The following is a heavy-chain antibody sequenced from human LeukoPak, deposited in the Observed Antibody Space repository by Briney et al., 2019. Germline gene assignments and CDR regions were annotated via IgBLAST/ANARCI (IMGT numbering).Heavy chain of an antibody. J-gene: IGHJ4*02. D-gene: IGHD3-10*01. CDR3: ARSGSQHYDY. CDR2: IKQDGSEK. V-gene: IGHV3-7*01. CDR1: GFTFSDYW. Sequence: PGGSLRLSCAASGFTFSDYWMSWVRQAPGKGLEWVAIIKQDGSEKYYVDSVKGRFTISRDNAKNSLYLQMNSLRAEDTAVYYCARSGSQHYDYWGQGTLVTVSS.